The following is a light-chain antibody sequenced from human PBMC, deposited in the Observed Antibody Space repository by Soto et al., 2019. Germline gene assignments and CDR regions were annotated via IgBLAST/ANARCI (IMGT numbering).Light chain of an antibody. CDR2: AVS. CDR3: SSYTRNTNPV. V-gene: IGLV2-14*01. Sequence: QSVLTQPASVSGSPGQSITISCTGTSSDVGGYAYVSWYQQYPGKAPKLVISAVSNRPSGVSHRFSGSRSGNTASLTISGLQAEDEADYYCSSYTRNTNPVFGGGTKVTV. CDR1: SSDVGGYAY. J-gene: IGLJ3*02.